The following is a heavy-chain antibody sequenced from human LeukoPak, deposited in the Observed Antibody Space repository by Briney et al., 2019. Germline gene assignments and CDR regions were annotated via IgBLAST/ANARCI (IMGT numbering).Heavy chain of an antibody. CDR3: AKDRSGWTFTYYYYYMDV. CDR1: GFTFSAYG. D-gene: IGHD6-19*01. CDR2: ISFDGSSK. Sequence: GGSLRLSCAASGFTFSAYGMHWVRQAPGKGLEWVAVISFDGSSKDYAESVRGRFTVSRDNSKNTLYLQMNSLRVEDTAVYYCAKDRSGWTFTYYYYYMDVWGKGTTVTISS. J-gene: IGHJ6*03. V-gene: IGHV3-30*18.